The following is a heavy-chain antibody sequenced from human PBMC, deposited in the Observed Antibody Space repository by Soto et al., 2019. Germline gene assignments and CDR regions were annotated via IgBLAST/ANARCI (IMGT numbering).Heavy chain of an antibody. CDR3: ATGEIWGSYRSQRLGY. CDR2: FDPEDGET. Sequence: QVQLVQSGAEVKKPGASVKVSCKVSGYTLTELSMHWVRQAPGKGLEWRGGFDPEDGETIYAQKFQGRVTMTEDTSTDTAYMELSSLRSEDTAVYYCATGEIWGSYRSQRLGYWGQGTLVTVSS. CDR1: GYTLTELS. J-gene: IGHJ4*02. D-gene: IGHD3-16*02. V-gene: IGHV1-24*01.